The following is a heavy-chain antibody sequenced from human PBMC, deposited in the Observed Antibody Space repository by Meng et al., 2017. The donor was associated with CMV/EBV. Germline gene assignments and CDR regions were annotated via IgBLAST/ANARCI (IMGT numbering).Heavy chain of an antibody. CDR3: ARDRPAMVYYYYGMDV. D-gene: IGHD5-18*01. CDR2: TYYRSKWYN. V-gene: IGHV6-1*01. Sequence: SQTLSLTCAISGDSVSRNSAAWNWIRQSPSRGLEWLGRTYYRSKWYNDYAVSVKSRITINPDTSKNQFSLQLNSVTPEDTAVYYCARDRPAMVYYYYGMDVWGQGTTVTVSS. CDR1: GDSVSRNSAA. J-gene: IGHJ6*02.